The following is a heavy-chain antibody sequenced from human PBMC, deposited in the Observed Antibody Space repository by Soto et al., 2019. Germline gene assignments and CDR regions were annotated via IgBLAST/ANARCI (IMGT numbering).Heavy chain of an antibody. CDR3: ARILAGTVYFDS. Sequence: PPGKGLEWIGEIYHSGSTNYNPSLNNRVTVSVDRSNNQFSLRLSSVTAADTAVYYCARILAGTVYFDSWGQGILVTVSS. D-gene: IGHD6-19*01. V-gene: IGHV4-4*02. CDR2: IYHSGST. J-gene: IGHJ4*02.